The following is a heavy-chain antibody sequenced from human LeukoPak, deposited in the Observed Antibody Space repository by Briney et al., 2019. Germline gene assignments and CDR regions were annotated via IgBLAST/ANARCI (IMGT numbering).Heavy chain of an antibody. V-gene: IGHV1-18*01. D-gene: IGHD1-26*01. CDR3: AREVPVKWELPDYYYGMDV. CDR1: GYTFTSYG. CDR2: ISAYNGNT. Sequence: ASVKVSCKASGYTFTSYGISRVRQAPGQGLEWMGWISAYNGNTNYAQKFQGRVTITADESTSTAYMELSSLRSEDTAVYYCAREVPVKWELPDYYYGMDVWGQGTTVTVSS. J-gene: IGHJ6*02.